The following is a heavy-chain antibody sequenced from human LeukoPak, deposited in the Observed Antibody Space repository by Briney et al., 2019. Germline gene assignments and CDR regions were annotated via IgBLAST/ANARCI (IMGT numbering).Heavy chain of an antibody. J-gene: IGHJ5*02. Sequence: LETRPLTCTVTGGSVSSGSYYWSWIRQPPGKGLAWIVYIYYSWSANYHPSLKSRVAISVDTSKDQFSLKLSSVTAADTAVYYCARFLDWFVPWGQGTLVTVSS. V-gene: IGHV4-61*01. CDR1: GGSVSSGSYY. CDR2: IYYSWSA. CDR3: ARFLDWFVP.